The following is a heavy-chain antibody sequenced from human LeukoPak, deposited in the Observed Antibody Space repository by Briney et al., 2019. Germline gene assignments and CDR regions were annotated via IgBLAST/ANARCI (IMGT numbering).Heavy chain of an antibody. J-gene: IGHJ4*02. CDR1: GFTFSSYA. D-gene: IGHD3-22*01. CDR3: AKPYYYDSSGYYGFSY. Sequence: GGSLRLSCAASGFTFSSYAMSWVRQAPGKGLEWVSAISGSGGSTYYADSVKGRFTISRDNSKNTLYLQMNSLRAEDTAVYYCAKPYYYDSSGYYGFSYWGQGTLVTVSS. CDR2: ISGSGGST. V-gene: IGHV3-23*01.